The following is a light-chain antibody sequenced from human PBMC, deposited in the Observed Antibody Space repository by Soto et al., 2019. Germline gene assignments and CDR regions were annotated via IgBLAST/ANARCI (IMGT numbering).Light chain of an antibody. J-gene: IGKJ5*01. CDR3: QQRSNSIT. Sequence: EIVLTQSPATLSLSPGERATLSCRASQSISSYLAWYQHKPGQAPRLLIYDASTRATGIPARFSGSGTGTDFTLTISRLEPEDFAFYYCQQRSNSITFGQGTRLEIK. CDR1: QSISSY. V-gene: IGKV3-11*01. CDR2: DAS.